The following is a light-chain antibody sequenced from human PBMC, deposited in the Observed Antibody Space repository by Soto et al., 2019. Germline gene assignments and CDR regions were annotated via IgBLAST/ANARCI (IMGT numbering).Light chain of an antibody. V-gene: IGLV2-14*01. CDR3: SSFTRSSTQV. Sequence: QSALTQPASVSGSPGQSITISCPGTRSDVGGYNYVSWYQQHPGKVPKLMIYEVNNRPSGVSHRFSGSKSANTASLTISGLQADDEADYSCSSFTRSSTQVFGGGTKVTVL. J-gene: IGLJ3*02. CDR2: EVN. CDR1: RSDVGGYNY.